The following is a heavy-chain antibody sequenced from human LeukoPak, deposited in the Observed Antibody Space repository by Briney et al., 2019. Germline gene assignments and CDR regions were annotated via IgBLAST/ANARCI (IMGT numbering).Heavy chain of an antibody. J-gene: IGHJ4*02. V-gene: IGHV4-38-2*02. Sequence: PSETLSLTCTASGYSISSGYYWGWIRQPPGKGLEWIGSIYHSGSTYYNPSLKGRVTISVDTSKNQFSLKLSSVTAADTAVYYCARALIAAAGTSFDYWGQGTLVTVSS. CDR2: IYHSGST. CDR3: ARALIAAAGTSFDY. CDR1: GYSISSGYY. D-gene: IGHD6-13*01.